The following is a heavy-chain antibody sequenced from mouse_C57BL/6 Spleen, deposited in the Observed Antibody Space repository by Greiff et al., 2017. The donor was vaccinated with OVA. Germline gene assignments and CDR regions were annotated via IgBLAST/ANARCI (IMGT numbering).Heavy chain of an antibody. J-gene: IGHJ4*01. CDR3: AREGANCPYAMDY. Sequence: QVQLQQPGAELVKPGASVKLSCKASGYTFTSYWMHWVKQRPGQGLEWIGMIHPNSGSTNYNEKFKSKATLTVDKSSSTAYLQLSSLTSEDSAVYYCAREGANCPYAMDYWGQGTAVTVSS. D-gene: IGHD4-1*01. V-gene: IGHV1-64*01. CDR2: IHPNSGST. CDR1: GYTFTSYW.